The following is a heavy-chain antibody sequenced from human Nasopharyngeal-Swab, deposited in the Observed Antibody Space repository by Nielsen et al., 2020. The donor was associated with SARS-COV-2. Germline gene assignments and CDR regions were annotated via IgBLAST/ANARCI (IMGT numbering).Heavy chain of an antibody. CDR3: ARAPSGSLQWFDP. J-gene: IGHJ5*01. CDR2: ISYSGST. D-gene: IGHD1-26*01. V-gene: IGHV4-59*13. CDR1: GGSISNYY. Sequence: SETLSLTCTVSGGSISNYYCSWIRQPPRKGLEWIGYISYSGSTNYNPSLKSRVTISVDTSKNQFSLKLSSVTAADTAVYYCARAPSGSLQWFDPWGQGTLVTVSS.